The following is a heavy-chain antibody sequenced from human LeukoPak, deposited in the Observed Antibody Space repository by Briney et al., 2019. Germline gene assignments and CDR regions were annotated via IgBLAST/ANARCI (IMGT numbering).Heavy chain of an antibody. J-gene: IGHJ3*02. D-gene: IGHD1-26*01. CDR1: GGPISSGNYY. Sequence: SQTLSLTCTVSGGPISSGNYYWSWIRQPAGKGLEWIGRIYTSGSTNYNPSLKSRITISVDTSKNQLSLKLSSVTAADTAVYYCARGGELRNTFDIWGQGTMVTVSS. V-gene: IGHV4-61*02. CDR3: ARGGELRNTFDI. CDR2: IYTSGST.